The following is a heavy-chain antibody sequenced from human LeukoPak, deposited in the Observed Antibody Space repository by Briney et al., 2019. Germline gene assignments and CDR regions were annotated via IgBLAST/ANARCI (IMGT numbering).Heavy chain of an antibody. CDR1: GASLNTASYC. D-gene: IGHD3-10*01. Sequence: SETLSLTCTVSGASLNTASYCWAWLRQSPGRGLQLIGTNYYNGDTTSHPTFVSRVTISADTAKMQFSVQLTSVTDADTAVYFCSGLVARGTGRGYGDVWGQGALVIVSS. CDR3: SGLVARGTGRGYGDV. J-gene: IGHJ4*02. CDR2: NYYNGDT. V-gene: IGHV4-39*01.